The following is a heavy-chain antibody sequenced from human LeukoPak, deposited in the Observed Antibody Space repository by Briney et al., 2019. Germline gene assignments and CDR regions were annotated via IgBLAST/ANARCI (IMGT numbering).Heavy chain of an antibody. CDR1: GFTFSTSW. Sequence: GGSLRLSCAASGFTFSTSWMHWVRQAPGKGLLWVSRINGDGSTTTYADSVKGRFTISRDNAKNTLYLEMNSLRTEETAVYYCAKGPAMVRGTFDPWGQGTLVTVSS. J-gene: IGHJ5*02. CDR3: AKGPAMVRGTFDP. D-gene: IGHD3-10*01. CDR2: INGDGSTT. V-gene: IGHV3-74*01.